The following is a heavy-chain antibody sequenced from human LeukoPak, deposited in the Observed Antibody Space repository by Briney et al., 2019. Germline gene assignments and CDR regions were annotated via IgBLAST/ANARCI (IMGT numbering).Heavy chain of an antibody. D-gene: IGHD2-2*01. CDR3: AKLGYCTGTSCYDDSYYYMDV. V-gene: IGHV3-33*06. Sequence: GGSLRLSCVASGFTFSNFGMHWVRQAPGKGLEWVALIWYDGSNKYYADSVKGRFTISRDSSKNTLYLQMNSLRAEDTAVYYCAKLGYCTGTSCYDDSYYYMDVWGKGIPVTVSS. CDR1: GFTFSNFG. J-gene: IGHJ6*03. CDR2: IWYDGSNK.